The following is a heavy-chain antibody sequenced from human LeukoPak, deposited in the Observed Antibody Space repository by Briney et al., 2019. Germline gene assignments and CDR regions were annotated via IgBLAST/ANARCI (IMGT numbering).Heavy chain of an antibody. CDR3: ARGESGDSSGYYYPYYFDY. D-gene: IGHD3-22*01. CDR2: IYTSGST. CDR1: GGSISSYY. J-gene: IGHJ4*02. Sequence: SETLSLICTVSGGSISSYYWSWIRQPAGKGLEWIGRIYTSGSTNYNPSLKSRVTMSVDTSKNQFSLKLSSVTAADTAVYYCARGESGDSSGYYYPYYFDYWGQGTLVTVSS. V-gene: IGHV4-4*07.